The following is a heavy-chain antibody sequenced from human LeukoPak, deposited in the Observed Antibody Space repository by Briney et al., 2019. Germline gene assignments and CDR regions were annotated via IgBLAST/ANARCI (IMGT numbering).Heavy chain of an antibody. Sequence: ASVKVSCKASGYVYTGSVMHWLRQAPGQGLEWMGWINPNSGGTNYAQKFQGRVTMTRDTSISTAYMELSRLKSQETDLYYCARGAHYHDSSEGYDYWGQGTLVTVSS. D-gene: IGHD3-22*01. CDR2: INPNSGGT. CDR1: GYVYTGSV. V-gene: IGHV1-2*02. CDR3: ARGAHYHDSSEGYDY. J-gene: IGHJ4*02.